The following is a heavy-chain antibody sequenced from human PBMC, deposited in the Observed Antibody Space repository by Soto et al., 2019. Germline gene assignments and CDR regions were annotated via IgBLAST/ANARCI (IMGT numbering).Heavy chain of an antibody. J-gene: IGHJ5*02. CDR2: ISSSTI. V-gene: IGHV3-48*01. CDR3: ARETQWLNWFDP. D-gene: IGHD6-19*01. CDR1: GFTFSNYS. Sequence: EVQLVESGGGLVQPGGSLRLSWAASGFTFSNYSMNWVRQAPGKGLEWVSYISSSTIYYADSVKGRFTISRDNAKNSLYLQMNSLRAEDTAVYYCARETQWLNWFDPWGQGTLVTVSS.